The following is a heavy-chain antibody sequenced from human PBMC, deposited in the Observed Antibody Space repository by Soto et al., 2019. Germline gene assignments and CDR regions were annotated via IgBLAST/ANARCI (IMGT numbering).Heavy chain of an antibody. Sequence: SETLSLTCTVSGGSVSSGSYYWSWIRQPPGRGLEWIGYIYYTGSTDYNPSLKSRVTISVDTSKNQFSLRLSSVTAADTAVYYCARERTGDPIFFDYWGQGTLVTVSS. J-gene: IGHJ4*02. CDR1: GGSVSSGSYY. CDR3: ARERTGDPIFFDY. CDR2: IYYTGST. D-gene: IGHD1-1*01. V-gene: IGHV4-61*01.